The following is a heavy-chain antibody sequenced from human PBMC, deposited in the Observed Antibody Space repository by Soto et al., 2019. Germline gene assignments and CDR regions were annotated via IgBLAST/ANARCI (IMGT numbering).Heavy chain of an antibody. D-gene: IGHD2-2*01. V-gene: IGHV3-7*01. CDR2: IKQDGSEK. J-gene: IGHJ6*02. CDR3: AREMPSSYGMDV. Sequence: EGRLVESGGGLVQPGGSLRLSCAASGFSFSRYWMSWGRQAPGKGLEWVANIKQDGSEKEYVDSVKGRFTISRDNAKNSLYLQMNSLRVEDTAVYYCAREMPSSYGMDVWGQGATVTVSS. CDR1: GFSFSRYW.